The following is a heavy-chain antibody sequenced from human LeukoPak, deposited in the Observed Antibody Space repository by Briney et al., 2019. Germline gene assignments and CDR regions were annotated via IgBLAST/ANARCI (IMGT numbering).Heavy chain of an antibody. J-gene: IGHJ5*02. Sequence: GESLKISCKGSGYKFTTYWIGWVRQMPGRGLEWMGLIYPGDSDTRYSPSFQGQVTISVDNSINTAYLQLSSLKATAMYFCARSHGPAVQNWFETWGQGTLVTVSS. CDR2: IYPGDSDT. V-gene: IGHV5-51*01. D-gene: IGHD5-24*01. CDR1: GYKFTTYW. CDR3: ARSHGPAVQNWFET.